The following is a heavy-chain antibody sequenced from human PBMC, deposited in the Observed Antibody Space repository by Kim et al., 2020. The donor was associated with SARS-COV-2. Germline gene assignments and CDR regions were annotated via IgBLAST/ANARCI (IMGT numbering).Heavy chain of an antibody. D-gene: IGHD3-3*01. Sequence: GGSLRLSCAASGFTFSSYSMNWVRQAPGKGLEWVSYISSSSSTIYYADSVKGRFTISRDNAKNSLYLQMNSLRDEDTAVYYCARLYDFWSGYLAYYYYYGMDVWGQGTTVTVSS. CDR3: ARLYDFWSGYLAYYYYYGMDV. V-gene: IGHV3-48*02. J-gene: IGHJ6*02. CDR1: GFTFSSYS. CDR2: ISSSSSTI.